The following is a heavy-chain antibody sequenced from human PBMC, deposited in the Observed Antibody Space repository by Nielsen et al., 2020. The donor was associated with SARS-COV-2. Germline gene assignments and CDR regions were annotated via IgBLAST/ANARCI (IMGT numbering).Heavy chain of an antibody. J-gene: IGHJ6*03. Sequence: GESLKISCAASGFTFSIYAMHWVRQAPGKGLEWVAVVSNDGNIQYYSDSVKGRFTISRDNSKNTVYLQMNSLRPEDTAVYYCAGQNGKDYYFFYMDVWGKGTTVSVSS. CDR2: VSNDGNIQ. CDR1: GFTFSIYA. D-gene: IGHD2-8*01. CDR3: AGQNGKDYYFFYMDV. V-gene: IGHV3-30*03.